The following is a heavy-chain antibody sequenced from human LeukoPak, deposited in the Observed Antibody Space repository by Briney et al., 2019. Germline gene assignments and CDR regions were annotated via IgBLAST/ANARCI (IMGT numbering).Heavy chain of an antibody. J-gene: IGHJ6*02. D-gene: IGHD5-18*01. Sequence: GASVNVSCKASGGTFSSYAISWVRQAPGQGLEWMGGIIPIFGTANYAQKFQGRVTITADESTSTAYMELSSLRSEDTAVYYCARGYSYAPASSGMDVWGQGTTVTVSS. V-gene: IGHV1-69*13. CDR3: ARGYSYAPASSGMDV. CDR2: IIPIFGTA. CDR1: GGTFSSYA.